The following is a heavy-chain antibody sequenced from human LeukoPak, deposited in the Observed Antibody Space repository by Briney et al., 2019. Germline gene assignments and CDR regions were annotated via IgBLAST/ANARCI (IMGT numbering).Heavy chain of an antibody. CDR3: ARVDGDGYNIPDY. D-gene: IGHD5-24*01. J-gene: IGHJ4*02. V-gene: IGHV4-34*01. CDR1: GESFSSYY. Sequence: PSETLSLTCAAYGESFSSYYWSWIRQPPGKGLEWIGEINHSGNTNYNPSLKSRVTISVDTSKNQFSLKLSSVTAADTAVYYCARVDGDGYNIPDYWGQGTLVTVSS. CDR2: INHSGNT.